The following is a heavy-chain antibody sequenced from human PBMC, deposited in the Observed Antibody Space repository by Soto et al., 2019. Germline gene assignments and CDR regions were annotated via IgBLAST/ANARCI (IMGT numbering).Heavy chain of an antibody. Sequence: EVQLVQSGAEVKKPGDSLKISCKASGYSFTTYNIAWVRQMPGKGLEWMGIIYPGDSDIRYSPSFQGQVTISADKSITTAYLQWSNLKASDTAMYYCARLGSDDAFDIWGQGTMVTVSS. CDR1: GYSFTTYN. CDR2: IYPGDSDI. V-gene: IGHV5-51*03. D-gene: IGHD7-27*01. CDR3: ARLGSDDAFDI. J-gene: IGHJ3*02.